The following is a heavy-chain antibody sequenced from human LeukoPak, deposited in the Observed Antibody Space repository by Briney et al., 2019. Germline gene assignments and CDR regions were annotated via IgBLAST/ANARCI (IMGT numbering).Heavy chain of an antibody. J-gene: IGHJ4*02. CDR2: INPHSGGT. CDR3: AREGVIGDGYNFFDS. D-gene: IGHD5-24*01. CDR1: GYTFIVYY. V-gene: IGHV1-2*02. Sequence: ASVKVSCKASGYTFIVYYMHWVRQAPGQGLEWMGWINPHSGGTNSEQNFQGRVTMSRDTSISTVYMELSRLRSDDTALYYCAREGVIGDGYNFFDSWGQGTLVTVSS.